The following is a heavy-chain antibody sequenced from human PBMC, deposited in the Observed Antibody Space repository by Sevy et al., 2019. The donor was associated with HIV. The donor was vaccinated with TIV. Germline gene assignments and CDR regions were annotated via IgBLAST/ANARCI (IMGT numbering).Heavy chain of an antibody. CDR1: GDSVSSNSAA. V-gene: IGHV6-1*01. J-gene: IGHJ5*02. D-gene: IGHD3-22*01. CDR3: ARLDYYDSSGYSARFDP. CDR2: TYYRSKWYN. Sequence: SQTLSLTCAISGDSVSSNSAAWNWIRQSPSRGLEWLGRTYYRSKWYNDYAVSVKSRITINPDTSKNQFSLQLNSVTPEDTAVYYCARLDYYDSSGYSARFDPWGQGTLVTVSS.